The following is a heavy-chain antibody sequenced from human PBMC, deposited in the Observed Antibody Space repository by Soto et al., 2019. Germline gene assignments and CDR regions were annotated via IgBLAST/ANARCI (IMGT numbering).Heavy chain of an antibody. CDR2: IYYSGST. D-gene: IGHD3-10*01. CDR1: GGSISSGPYY. CDR3: ARVLLWFGEPNWFDP. Sequence: SETLSLTCTVSGGSISSGPYYWSWIRQHPGKGLEWIGYIYYSGSTYYNPSLKSRVTISVDTSKNQFSLKLSSVTAADTAVYYCARVLLWFGEPNWFDPWGQGTLVTVSS. J-gene: IGHJ5*02. V-gene: IGHV4-30-4*08.